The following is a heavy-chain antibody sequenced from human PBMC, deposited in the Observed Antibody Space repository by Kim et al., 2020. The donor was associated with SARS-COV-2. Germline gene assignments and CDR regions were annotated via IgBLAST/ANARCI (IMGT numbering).Heavy chain of an antibody. CDR1: GGSISSYY. D-gene: IGHD3-3*01. CDR3: ARDGQTNTIFGVVRRSWAFDI. J-gene: IGHJ3*02. V-gene: IGHV4-59*01. CDR2: IYYSGST. Sequence: SETLSLTCTVSGGSISSYYWSWIRQPPGKGLEWIGYIYYSGSTNYNPSLKSRVTISVDTSKNQFSLKLSSVTAADTAVYYCARDGQTNTIFGVVRRSWAFDIWGQGTMVTVSS.